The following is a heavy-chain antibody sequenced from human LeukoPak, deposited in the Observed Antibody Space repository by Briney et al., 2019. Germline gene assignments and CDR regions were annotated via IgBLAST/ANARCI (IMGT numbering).Heavy chain of an antibody. D-gene: IGHD4-11*01. Sequence: ASVKVSCKASGYTFTGYYMHWVRQAPGQGLEWMGWINPNSGGTNYAQKFQGRVTMTRDTSISTAYMELSRLRSDDTAVYYCARARGYSIQALRYWGQGTLVTVSS. CDR2: INPNSGGT. CDR3: ARARGYSIQALRY. CDR1: GYTFTGYY. J-gene: IGHJ4*02. V-gene: IGHV1-2*02.